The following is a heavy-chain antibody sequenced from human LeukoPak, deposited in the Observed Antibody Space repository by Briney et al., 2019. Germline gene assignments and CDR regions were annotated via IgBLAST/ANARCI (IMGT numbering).Heavy chain of an antibody. CDR2: INEDGSEK. V-gene: IGHV3-7*01. Sequence: GGSLRLSCAASGFTFSTRWMSWVRQAPGKGLEWVANINEDGSEKNYVESLKGRFTISRDNAKNSLYLQMNSLRAEDTALYYCARELGSYEGGYYGMDVWGQGTTVTVSS. CDR1: GFTFSTRW. D-gene: IGHD1-26*01. J-gene: IGHJ6*02. CDR3: ARELGSYEGGYYGMDV.